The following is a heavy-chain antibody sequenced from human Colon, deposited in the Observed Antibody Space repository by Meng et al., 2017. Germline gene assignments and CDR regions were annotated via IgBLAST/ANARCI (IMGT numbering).Heavy chain of an antibody. CDR3: ARHGGYYQDY. Sequence: QVQLLESGPVVVKPSGTLSLTCAVSGGSITTNSYWSWVRQSPEKGREWIGQIDHRGDPYYNPSLKSRVTMSVDRSKSQVSLQLTSVTAADTAVYYCARHGGYYQDYWGQGTLVTVSS. V-gene: IGHV4-4*02. D-gene: IGHD4-23*01. CDR2: IDHRGDP. J-gene: IGHJ4*02. CDR1: GGSITTNSY.